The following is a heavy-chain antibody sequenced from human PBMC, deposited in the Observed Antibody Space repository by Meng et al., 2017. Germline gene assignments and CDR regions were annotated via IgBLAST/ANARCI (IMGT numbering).Heavy chain of an antibody. CDR3: AREHCSGGSCYSYFDY. CDR1: GDTFSSYT. Sequence: SVKVSCKASGDTFSSYTISWVRQAPGQGLEWMGRIIPILGIANYAQKFQGRVTITADKSTSTAYMELSSLRSEDTAVYYCAREHCSGGSCYSYFDYWGQARLVTVSS. J-gene: IGHJ4*02. CDR2: IIPILGIA. D-gene: IGHD2-15*01. V-gene: IGHV1-69*04.